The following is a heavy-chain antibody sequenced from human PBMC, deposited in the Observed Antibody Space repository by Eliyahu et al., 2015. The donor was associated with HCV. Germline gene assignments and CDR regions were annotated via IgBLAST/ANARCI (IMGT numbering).Heavy chain of an antibody. CDR1: GGSFSGYY. V-gene: IGHV4-34*01. D-gene: IGHD2/OR15-2a*01. CDR3: AIVRGKTTFYFGY. J-gene: IGHJ4*02. CDR2: INHSGST. Sequence: QVQLQQWGAGLLKPSETLSLTCAVYGGSFSGYYWSWIRQPPGKGLEWIGEINHSGSTNYNPSLKSRVTISVDTSKNQFSLKLSSVTAADTAVYYCAIVRGKTTFYFGYWGQGTLVTVSS.